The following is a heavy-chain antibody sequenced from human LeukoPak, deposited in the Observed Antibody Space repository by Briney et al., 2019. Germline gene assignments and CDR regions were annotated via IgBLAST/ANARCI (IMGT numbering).Heavy chain of an antibody. Sequence: SETLSLTCTVSGGSISSGGYYWSWIRQHPGKGLEWIGYIYYSGSTYYNPSLKSRVTISVGTSKNQFSLKLSSVTAADTAVYYCARGLITMVRGELDYWGQGTLVTVSS. CDR1: GGSISSGGYY. D-gene: IGHD3-10*01. J-gene: IGHJ4*02. CDR3: ARGLITMVRGELDY. V-gene: IGHV4-31*03. CDR2: IYYSGST.